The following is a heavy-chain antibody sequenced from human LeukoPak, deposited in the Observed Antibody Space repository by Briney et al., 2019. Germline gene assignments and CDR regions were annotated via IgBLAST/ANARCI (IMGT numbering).Heavy chain of an antibody. J-gene: IGHJ4*02. D-gene: IGHD2-8*02. CDR1: GFTFSSYA. Sequence: PGGSLRLSCAASGFTFSSYAMSWVRQAPGKGLEWVSAISGSGGSTYYADSVKGRFTISRDNSKNTLYLQMNSLRAEDTAVYYCARVTSWWLISFDYWGQGTLVTVSS. V-gene: IGHV3-23*01. CDR3: ARVTSWWLISFDY. CDR2: ISGSGGST.